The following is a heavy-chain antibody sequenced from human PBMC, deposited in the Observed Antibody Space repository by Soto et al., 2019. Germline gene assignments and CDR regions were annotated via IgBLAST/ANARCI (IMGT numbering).Heavy chain of an antibody. Sequence: SETLSLTCTVSGGSISSGGYYWSWIRQHPGKGLEWIGYIYYSGSTYYNPSLKSRVTISVDTSKNQFSLKLSSVTAADTAVYYCARGRSDFGGEKPIDYWGQGTLVTVSS. J-gene: IGHJ4*02. CDR3: ARGRSDFGGEKPIDY. V-gene: IGHV4-31*03. D-gene: IGHD3-3*01. CDR1: GGSISSGGYY. CDR2: IYYSGST.